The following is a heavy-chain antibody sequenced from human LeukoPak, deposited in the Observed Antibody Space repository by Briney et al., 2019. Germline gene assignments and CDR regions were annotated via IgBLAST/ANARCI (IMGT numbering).Heavy chain of an antibody. J-gene: IGHJ4*02. CDR2: ISADNGNT. Sequence: ASVKVSCKASGYTFTSYGISWVRQAPGQGLEGMGWISADNGNTNYAQKLQGRVTMTTDTSTSTAYMELRSLRSDDTAVYYCARDRDSSSWETFDYWGQGTLVTVSS. D-gene: IGHD6-13*01. CDR3: ARDRDSSSWETFDY. CDR1: GYTFTSYG. V-gene: IGHV1-18*01.